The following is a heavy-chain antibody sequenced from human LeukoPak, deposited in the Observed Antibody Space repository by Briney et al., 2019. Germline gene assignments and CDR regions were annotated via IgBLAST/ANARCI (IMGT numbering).Heavy chain of an antibody. D-gene: IGHD2-15*01. J-gene: IGHJ4*02. CDR3: ARDFCSGGSCYSRFDY. Sequence: ASVKVSCKASGYTFTGYYMHWVRQAPGQGLEWMGWINLNSGGTNYAQKFQGRVTMTRDTSISTAYMELSRLRSDDTAVYYCARDFCSGGSCYSRFDYWGQGTLVTVSS. V-gene: IGHV1-2*02. CDR1: GYTFTGYY. CDR2: INLNSGGT.